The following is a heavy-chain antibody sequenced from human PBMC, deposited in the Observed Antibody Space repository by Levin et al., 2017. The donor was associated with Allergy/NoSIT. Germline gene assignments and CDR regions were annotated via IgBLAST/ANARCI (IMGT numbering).Heavy chain of an antibody. D-gene: IGHD4-11*01. CDR2: ITDTGAAT. CDR3: AKDSSNSWFDY. J-gene: IGHJ4*02. V-gene: IGHV3-23*01. CDR1: RSTFSTYG. Sequence: GGSLRLSCAASRSTFSTYGMSWVRQAPGKGPDWVATITDTGAATYYPDSVRGRFTISRDNSKNMLYLQMNSLRVEDTALYYCAKDSSNSWFDYWGRGTLVTVSS.